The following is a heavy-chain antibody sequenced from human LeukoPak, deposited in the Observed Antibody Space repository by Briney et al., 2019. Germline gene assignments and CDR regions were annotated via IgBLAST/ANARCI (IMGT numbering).Heavy chain of an antibody. CDR1: GGSISSGGYS. CDR2: IYHSGST. J-gene: IGHJ4*02. CDR3: ARGPLPGDYGYFDY. D-gene: IGHD4-17*01. Sequence: SETLSLTCAVSGGSISSGGYSWSWIRQPPGKGLEWIGYIYHSGSTYYNPSLKSRVTISVDRSKNQFSLKLSSVTAADTAVYYCARGPLPGDYGYFDYWGQGTLVTVSS. V-gene: IGHV4-30-2*01.